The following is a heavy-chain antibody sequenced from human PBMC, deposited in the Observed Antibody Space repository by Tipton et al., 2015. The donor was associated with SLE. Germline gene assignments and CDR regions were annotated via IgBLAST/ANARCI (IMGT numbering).Heavy chain of an antibody. CDR3: IPRGYSGY. Sequence: VQLVPSGGGLTQPGGSLRLSCAPSGFSVTNNYMSWVRQAPGKGLEWVGRIKSKADGGTTDYVAPVKGRFTMSRDDSKNTLYLQMNSLKTEDTAVYYCIPRGYSGYWGQGTLVTVSS. J-gene: IGHJ4*02. D-gene: IGHD5-12*01. CDR2: IKSKADGGTT. CDR1: GFSVTNNY. V-gene: IGHV3-15*01.